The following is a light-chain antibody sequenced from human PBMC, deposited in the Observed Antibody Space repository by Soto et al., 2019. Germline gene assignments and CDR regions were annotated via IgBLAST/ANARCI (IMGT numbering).Light chain of an antibody. J-gene: IGKJ1*01. CDR3: QQSDVSPRT. V-gene: IGKV1-39*01. CDR1: QGISSY. CDR2: NTS. Sequence: IQLTHSPCSLCAFVVERVTITCRVSQGISSYLNWCRQKPGKVPNLLIHNTSNLQSGVPSRFSGSGYGTDFTLTITSLQLEDFATYYCQQSDVSPRTFGQGTKVDIK.